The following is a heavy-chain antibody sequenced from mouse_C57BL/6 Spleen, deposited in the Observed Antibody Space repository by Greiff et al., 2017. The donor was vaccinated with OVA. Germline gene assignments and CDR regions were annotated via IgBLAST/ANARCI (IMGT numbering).Heavy chain of an antibody. D-gene: IGHD1-1*01. CDR2: INPGSGGT. CDR3: ARDGAPLSWFAY. CDR1: GYAFTNYL. J-gene: IGHJ3*01. V-gene: IGHV1-54*01. Sequence: QVQLQQSGAELVRPGPSVKVSCKASGYAFTNYLIEWVKQRPGQGLEWIGVINPGSGGTNYNEKFKGKATLTADKSSSTAYMQLSSLTSEDSAVYFCARDGAPLSWFAYWGQGTLVTVSA.